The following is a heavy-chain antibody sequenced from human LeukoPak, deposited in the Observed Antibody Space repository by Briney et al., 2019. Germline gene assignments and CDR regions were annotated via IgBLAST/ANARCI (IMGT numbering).Heavy chain of an antibody. D-gene: IGHD5-18*01. Sequence: SGTLSLTCAVYGGSFSGYYWSWIRQPPGKGLEWIGEINDSGRTNYNPSLKSRVTISVDTSKNQFSVKLSSVTAADTAVYYCARAVDTAIYFGMDVWGQGTTVTVSS. CDR2: INDSGRT. CDR1: GGSFSGYY. CDR3: ARAVDTAIYFGMDV. J-gene: IGHJ6*02. V-gene: IGHV4-34*01.